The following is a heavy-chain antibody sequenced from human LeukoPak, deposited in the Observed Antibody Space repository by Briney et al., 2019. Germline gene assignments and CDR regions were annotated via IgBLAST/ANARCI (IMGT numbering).Heavy chain of an antibody. D-gene: IGHD6-13*01. CDR2: INHSGST. V-gene: IGHV4-34*01. J-gene: IGHJ4*02. CDR1: GGSFSGYY. CDR3: ASGAFRQQLAY. Sequence: SETLSLTCAVYGGSFSGYYWSWIRQPPGKGLEWIGEINHSGSTNHNPSLKSRVTISVDTSKNQFSLKLSSVTAADTAVYYCASGAFRQQLAYWGQGTLVTVSS.